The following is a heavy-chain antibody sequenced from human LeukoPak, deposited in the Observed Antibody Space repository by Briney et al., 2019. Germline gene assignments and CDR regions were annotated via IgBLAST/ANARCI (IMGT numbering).Heavy chain of an antibody. J-gene: IGHJ4*02. D-gene: IGHD4-17*01. CDR2: IWYDGSNI. Sequence: PGGSLRLSCAASGFTFSTYGMHWVRQAPGKGLEWLAVIWYDGSNIYYADSVKGRFAISRDNSKNTLYLQMNSLRAEDTAVYYCAREQRGQTTGGYFDYWGQGTLVTVSS. CDR1: GFTFSTYG. CDR3: AREQRGQTTGGYFDY. V-gene: IGHV3-33*01.